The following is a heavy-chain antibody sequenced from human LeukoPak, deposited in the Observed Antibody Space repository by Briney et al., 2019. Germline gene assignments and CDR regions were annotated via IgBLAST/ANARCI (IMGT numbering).Heavy chain of an antibody. D-gene: IGHD3-10*02. J-gene: IGHJ6*04. CDR2: ISSSGSTI. Sequence: GFLRLSCAASGFTFSSYEMKWVRHAPGNGLEWVSYISSSGSTIYDADSVKGRFTISRDNAKNSLYLQMNSLRAEDTAVYYCAELGITMIGGVWGKGTTVTISS. CDR3: AELGITMIGGV. V-gene: IGHV3-48*03. CDR1: GFTFSSYE.